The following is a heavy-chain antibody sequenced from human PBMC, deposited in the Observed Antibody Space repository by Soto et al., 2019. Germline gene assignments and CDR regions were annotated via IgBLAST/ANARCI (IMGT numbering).Heavy chain of an antibody. CDR2: INPGGGRT. CDR3: ARDVSGPGATYVMDV. V-gene: IGHV1-46*01. Sequence: ASVKGSCKASGYICSSHCIYWVRQAPGQGLQWMGIINPGGGRTAYAQKFQGRVTLTRDMSTSTVYMELTSLTYDDTAVYYCARDVSGPGATYVMDVWGQGTTVTVSS. D-gene: IGHD2-2*01. CDR1: GYICSSHC. J-gene: IGHJ6*02.